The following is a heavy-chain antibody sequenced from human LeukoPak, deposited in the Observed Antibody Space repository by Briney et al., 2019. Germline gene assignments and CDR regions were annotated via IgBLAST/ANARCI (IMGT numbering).Heavy chain of an antibody. CDR2: IHSSGST. CDR3: ARLHYYYYYMDV. V-gene: IGHV4-61*02. Sequence: PSQTLSLTCTVSGGSISSGSYYWSWIRQPAGKGLEWVGRIHSSGSTNYNPSLKSRVTISVDTSKNQFSLKLSSVTAADTAVYYCARLHYYYYYMDVWGKGTTVTVSS. CDR1: GGSISSGSYY. J-gene: IGHJ6*03.